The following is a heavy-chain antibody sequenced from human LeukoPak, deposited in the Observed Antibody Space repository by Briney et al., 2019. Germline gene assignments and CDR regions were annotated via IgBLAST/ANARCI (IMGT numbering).Heavy chain of an antibody. CDR1: GGSFSGYY. D-gene: IGHD3-10*01. V-gene: IGHV4-34*01. CDR3: ARLPYGSGSYWGYYFDY. Sequence: KPSETLSLTCAVYGGSFSGYYWSWIRQPPGKGLEWIGEINHSGSTNYNPSLKSRVTISVDTSKNQFSLKLSSVTAADTAVYYCARLPYGSGSYWGYYFDYWGQGTLVTVSS. CDR2: INHSGST. J-gene: IGHJ4*02.